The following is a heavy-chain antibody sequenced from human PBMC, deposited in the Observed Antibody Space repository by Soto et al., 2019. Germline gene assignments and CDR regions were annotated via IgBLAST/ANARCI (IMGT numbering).Heavy chain of an antibody. CDR1: GFTFSNYG. V-gene: IGHV1-18*01. CDR2: VSANNGHT. D-gene: IGHD2-8*01. CDR3: ARDIESVTAKHFFYYYAMDV. J-gene: IGHJ6*02. Sequence: ASVKVSCKASGFTFSNYGLNWVRQAPGQGLEWMGWVSANNGHTNYAQNLQGRVSMTTDTSTSTAYMELRGLTFDDTAVYYCARDIESVTAKHFFYYYAMDVWGQGTTVTV.